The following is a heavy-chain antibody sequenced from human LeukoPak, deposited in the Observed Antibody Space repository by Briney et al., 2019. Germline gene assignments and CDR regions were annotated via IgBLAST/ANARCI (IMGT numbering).Heavy chain of an antibody. J-gene: IGHJ4*02. D-gene: IGHD3-3*01. V-gene: IGHV3-23*01. CDR3: AKAGFSRSYFDY. Sequence: PGGSLRLSCAGSGFTFSSYAMSWVRQAPGKGLEWVSAISGSGGSTYYADSVKGRFTISRDNSKNTLYLQMNSLRAEDTAVYYCAKAGFSRSYFDYWGQGTLVTVSS. CDR1: GFTFSSYA. CDR2: ISGSGGST.